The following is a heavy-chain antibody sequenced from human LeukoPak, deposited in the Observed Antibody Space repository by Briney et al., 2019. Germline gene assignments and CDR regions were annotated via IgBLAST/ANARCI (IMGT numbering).Heavy chain of an antibody. J-gene: IGHJ4*02. V-gene: IGHV3-30*03. D-gene: IGHD3-3*01. Sequence: PGRSLKLSCAASGFTFSSYGMYWVRQAPGKGLEWVAVISYDGSNKYYADSVKGRFTISRDNSKNTLYLQMNSLRAEDTAVYYCAMDRNFWSGYRYYLDYWGQGTLVTVST. CDR2: ISYDGSNK. CDR1: GFTFSSYG. CDR3: AMDRNFWSGYRYYLDY.